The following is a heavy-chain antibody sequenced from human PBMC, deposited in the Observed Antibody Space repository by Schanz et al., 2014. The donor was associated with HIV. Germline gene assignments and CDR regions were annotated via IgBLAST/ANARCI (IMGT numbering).Heavy chain of an antibody. CDR1: GFIFSNYG. Sequence: QVHLVESGGGVVQPGRSLRLSCVGSGFIFSNYGIHWVRQAPGKGLEWVALISFDGATTSYVDSVKGRFTISRDNSKKTLYLQMNSLRDEDTAVYYCARAGVTDLFDHWGQGTLVTVSS. J-gene: IGHJ4*02. CDR3: ARAGVTDLFDH. CDR2: ISFDGATT. D-gene: IGHD2-21*02. V-gene: IGHV3-30*03.